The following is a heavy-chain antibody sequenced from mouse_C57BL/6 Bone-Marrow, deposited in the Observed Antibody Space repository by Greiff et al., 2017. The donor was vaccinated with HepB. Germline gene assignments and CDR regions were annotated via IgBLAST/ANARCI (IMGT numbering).Heavy chain of an antibody. CDR2: IYPRSGNT. CDR1: GYTFTSYG. CDR3: ARSYSNYWYFDV. V-gene: IGHV1-81*01. J-gene: IGHJ1*03. D-gene: IGHD2-5*01. Sequence: QVQLKQSGAELARPGASVKLSCKASGYTFTSYGISWVKQRTGQGLEWIGEIYPRSGNTYYNEKFKGKATLTADKSSSTAYMELRSLTSEDSAVYFCARSYSNYWYFDVWGTGTTVTVSS.